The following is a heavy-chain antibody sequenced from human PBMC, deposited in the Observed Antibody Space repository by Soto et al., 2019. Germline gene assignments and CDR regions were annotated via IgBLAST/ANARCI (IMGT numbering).Heavy chain of an antibody. CDR1: GFTFSIYW. CDR2: INPGGDIT. V-gene: IGHV1-46*01. J-gene: IGHJ5*02. Sequence: QVQLVQSGAEVKKPGASVKVSCKASGFTFSIYWMHWVRQAPGQGLEWMGVINPGGDITIYAQNFQGSATMTRDRSTNTVYMELRSLRFEDSAVYDCARDSSNTLLGVPFWWFDPWGQGTLVTVSS. CDR3: ARDSSNTLLGVPFWWFDP. D-gene: IGHD2-2*01.